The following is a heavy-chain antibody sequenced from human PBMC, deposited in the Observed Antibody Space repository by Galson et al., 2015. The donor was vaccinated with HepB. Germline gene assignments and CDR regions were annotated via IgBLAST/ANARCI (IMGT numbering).Heavy chain of an antibody. J-gene: IGHJ4*02. V-gene: IGHV3-48*01. CDR3: ARDRGFIAAAGDFDH. D-gene: IGHD6-13*01. Sequence: SLRLSCAASGFTFSDYGMNWVRQAPGKGLEWIAFVDSISDAVYYADSVKGRFTISRDNGRNSLFLQMASLRVEDTAVYYCARDRGFIAAAGDFDHWGQGTLVTVSS. CDR1: GFTFSDYG. CDR2: VDSISDAV.